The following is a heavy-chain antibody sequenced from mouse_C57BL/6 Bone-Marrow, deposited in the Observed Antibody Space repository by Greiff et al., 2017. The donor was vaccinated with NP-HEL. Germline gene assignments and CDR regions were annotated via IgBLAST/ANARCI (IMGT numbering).Heavy chain of an antibody. V-gene: IGHV5-12*01. Sequence: EVQVVESGGGLVQPGGSLKLSCAASGFTFSDYYMYWVRQTPEKRLEWVAYISNGGGSTYYPDTVKGRFTISRDNAKNTLYLQMSRLKSEDTAMYYCARHPVTTVVAPFDYWGQGTTLTVSS. CDR2: ISNGGGST. J-gene: IGHJ2*01. CDR1: GFTFSDYY. CDR3: ARHPVTTVVAPFDY. D-gene: IGHD1-1*01.